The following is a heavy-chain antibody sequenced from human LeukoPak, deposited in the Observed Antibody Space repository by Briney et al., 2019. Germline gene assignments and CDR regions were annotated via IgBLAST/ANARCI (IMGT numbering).Heavy chain of an antibody. D-gene: IGHD2-2*01. Sequence: SVKVSCKASGGTFSSYAISWVRQAPGQGLEWMGGIIPIFGTANYAQKFQGRVTITTDESTSTAYMELSSLRSEDTAVYYCARECRGGSTGCYQGAFDIWGQGTMVTVSS. CDR3: ARECRGGSTGCYQGAFDI. V-gene: IGHV1-69*05. CDR2: IIPIFGTA. J-gene: IGHJ3*02. CDR1: GGTFSSYA.